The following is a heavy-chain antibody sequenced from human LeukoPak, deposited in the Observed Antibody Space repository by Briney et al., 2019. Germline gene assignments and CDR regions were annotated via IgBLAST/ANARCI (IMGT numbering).Heavy chain of an antibody. CDR1: GFAFSSYW. D-gene: IGHD6-19*01. CDR2: IKPDGSGK. Sequence: GGSLRLSCAASGFAFSSYWMTWVRQTPGNGLEWVANIKPDGSGKNYVDSVKGRFTISRDNAKNSLYLQMKGLRVEDTAVYYCSSQPAVLDLDCWGQGTLVTVSS. J-gene: IGHJ4*02. V-gene: IGHV3-7*01. CDR3: SSQPAVLDLDC.